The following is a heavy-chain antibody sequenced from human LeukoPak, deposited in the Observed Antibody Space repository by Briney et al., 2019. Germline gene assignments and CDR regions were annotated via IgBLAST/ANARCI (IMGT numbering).Heavy chain of an antibody. CDR2: INSNTGTA. Sequence: ASVQVSCKASGYTFTSYYIHWVRQAPGQGLEWMGIINSNTGTATYAQKFQGRVTLTRDTSTSTVHMELSSLRSEDSAVYYCARWVWTGSFENWGQGTLVTVSS. D-gene: IGHD3-9*01. J-gene: IGHJ4*02. CDR3: ARWVWTGSFEN. V-gene: IGHV1-46*01. CDR1: GYTFTSYY.